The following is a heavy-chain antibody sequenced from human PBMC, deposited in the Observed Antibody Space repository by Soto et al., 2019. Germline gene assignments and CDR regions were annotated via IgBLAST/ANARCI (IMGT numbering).Heavy chain of an antibody. V-gene: IGHV3-9*01. D-gene: IGHD3-3*01. CDR3: AKVSYDFWSGPTNGMDV. CDR2: ISWNSGSI. J-gene: IGHJ6*02. Sequence: EVQLVESGGGLVQPGRSLRLSCAASGFTFDDYAMHWVRQAPGKGLEWVSGISWNSGSIGYADSVKGRFTISRDNAKNSLYLQMNSLRAEDTALYYCAKVSYDFWSGPTNGMDVWGQGTTVTVSS. CDR1: GFTFDDYA.